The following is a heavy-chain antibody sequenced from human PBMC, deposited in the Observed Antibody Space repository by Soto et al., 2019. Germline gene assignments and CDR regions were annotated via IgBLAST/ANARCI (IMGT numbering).Heavy chain of an antibody. V-gene: IGHV1-69*08. CDR3: ARDRDDYYGSGSYYG. CDR2: IIPILGIA. CDR1: GGTFSSYT. Sequence: QVQLVQSGAEVKKPGSSVKVSCKASGGTFSSYTISWVRQAPGQGLEWMGRIIPILGIANYAQKFQGRVTITADKSTSTAHMELSSLRSEDTAVYYCARDRDDYYGSGSYYGWGQGTLVTVSS. D-gene: IGHD3-10*01. J-gene: IGHJ4*02.